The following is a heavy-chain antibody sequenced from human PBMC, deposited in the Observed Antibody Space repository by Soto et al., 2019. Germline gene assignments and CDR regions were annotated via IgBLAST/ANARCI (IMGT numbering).Heavy chain of an antibody. Sequence: QVQLVQSGAEEKKPGASVKVSCKASGYTFTSYAMHWVRQAPGQRLEWMGWINAGNGNTKYSQKFQGRVTITRDTSASTAYTELSSLRSEDTAVYYCARSIVVVTALAYWGQGTLVTVSS. V-gene: IGHV1-3*05. CDR3: ARSIVVVTALAY. CDR1: GYTFTSYA. D-gene: IGHD2-21*02. J-gene: IGHJ4*02. CDR2: INAGNGNT.